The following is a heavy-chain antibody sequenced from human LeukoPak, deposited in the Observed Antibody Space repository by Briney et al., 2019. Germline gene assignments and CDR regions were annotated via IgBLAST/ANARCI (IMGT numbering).Heavy chain of an antibody. J-gene: IGHJ4*02. V-gene: IGHV4-4*02. CDR1: GGSISSSNW. Sequence: SETLSLTCAVSGGSISSSNWWSWVRQPPGKGLEWIGEIYHSGSTNYNPSLKSRVTISVDKSKNQFSLKLSSVTAADTAVYYCAREGYYDSSGYYTDFDYWGQGTLVTVSS. CDR3: AREGYYDSSGYYTDFDY. CDR2: IYHSGST. D-gene: IGHD3-22*01.